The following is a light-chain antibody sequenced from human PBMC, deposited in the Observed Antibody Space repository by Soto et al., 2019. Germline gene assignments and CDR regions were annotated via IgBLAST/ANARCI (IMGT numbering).Light chain of an antibody. CDR3: QHYKSWPPPWT. J-gene: IGKJ1*01. V-gene: IGKV3-15*01. CDR2: GAS. Sequence: EIVMTQSPATLSVSPGERAALSCRASESVNTNLAWYQQKPGQSPRLLIYGASTRATGIPARFSGSGFGTEFTLIISSLQSEDFAVYYCQHYKSWPPPWTFGQGTKVDIK. CDR1: ESVNTN.